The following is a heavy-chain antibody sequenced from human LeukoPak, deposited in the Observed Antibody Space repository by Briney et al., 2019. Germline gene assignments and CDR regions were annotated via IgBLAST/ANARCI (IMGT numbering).Heavy chain of an antibody. J-gene: IGHJ4*02. Sequence: GRSLRLSCAASGFTFSSYGMHWVRQAPGKGLEWVAVIWYDGSNKYYADSVKGRFTISRDNSKNTLYLQMNSLRAEDTAVYYCARDKWELYRGPFDYWGQGTLVTVSS. CDR2: IWYDGSNK. CDR3: ARDKWELYRGPFDY. V-gene: IGHV3-33*01. CDR1: GFTFSSYG. D-gene: IGHD1-26*01.